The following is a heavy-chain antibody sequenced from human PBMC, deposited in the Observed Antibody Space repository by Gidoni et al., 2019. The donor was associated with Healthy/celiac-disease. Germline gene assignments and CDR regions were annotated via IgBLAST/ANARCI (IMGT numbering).Heavy chain of an antibody. CDR3: ARLQYLRRAVTVDY. CDR1: GGSISSSSYY. J-gene: IGHJ4*02. CDR2: IYYSGST. D-gene: IGHD5-18*01. Sequence: QLQLQESGPGLVKPSETLSLTCTVSGGSISSSSYYWGWIRQPPGKGLEWIGSIYYSGSTYYNPSLKSRFTISVDTSKNQFSLKLSSVTAADTAVYYCARLQYLRRAVTVDYWGQGTLVTVSS. V-gene: IGHV4-39*01.